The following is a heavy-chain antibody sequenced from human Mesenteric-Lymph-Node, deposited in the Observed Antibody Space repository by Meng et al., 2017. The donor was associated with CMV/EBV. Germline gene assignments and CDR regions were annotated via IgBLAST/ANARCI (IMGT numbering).Heavy chain of an antibody. D-gene: IGHD1-26*01. CDR1: GGTFTSYG. CDR2: ISAYNGNT. V-gene: IGHV1-18*01. CDR3: ARDLVAEYSGSYYGHRVDY. Sequence: ASVKVSCKASGGTFTSYGISWVRQAPGQGLEWMGWISAYNGNTNYAQKLQGRVTMTTDTSTSTAYMELRSLRSDDTAVYYCARDLVAEYSGSYYGHRVDYWGQGTLVTVSS. J-gene: IGHJ4*02.